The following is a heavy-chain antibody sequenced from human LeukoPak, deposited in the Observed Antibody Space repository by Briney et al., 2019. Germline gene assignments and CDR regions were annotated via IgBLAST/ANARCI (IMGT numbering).Heavy chain of an antibody. V-gene: IGHV3-30-3*01. CDR2: ISYDGSNK. Sequence: GRSPRLSCAASGFTFSSYAMHWVRQAPGKGLEWVAVISYDGSNKYYADSVKGRFTISRDNSKNTLYLQMNSLRAEDTAVYYCARDHVTMIVPFYWGQGTLVTVSS. J-gene: IGHJ4*02. CDR3: ARDHVTMIVPFY. CDR1: GFTFSSYA. D-gene: IGHD3-22*01.